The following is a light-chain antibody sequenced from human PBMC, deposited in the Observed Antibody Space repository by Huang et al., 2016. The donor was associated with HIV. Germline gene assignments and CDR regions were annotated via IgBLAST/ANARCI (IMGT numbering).Light chain of an antibody. CDR1: QDISTN. CDR2: DAS. CDR3: QQYDNLPYT. J-gene: IGKJ2*01. V-gene: IGKV1-33*01. Sequence: DIQMTQSPSSLSASVGDTVTINCQASQDISTNLNWYRQKPAKAPNVLIYDASNLETGVPSRFSGSGSGTDFTFTISSLQPEDIATYYCQQYDNLPYTFGQGTKLEI.